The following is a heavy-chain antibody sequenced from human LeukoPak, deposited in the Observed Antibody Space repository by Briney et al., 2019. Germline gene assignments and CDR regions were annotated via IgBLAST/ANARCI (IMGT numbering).Heavy chain of an antibody. J-gene: IGHJ5*02. CDR1: GCTFSSYS. CDR2: ITSSSSTI. Sequence: HPGGSLRLSCAASGCTFSSYSMNWGRQAPGKGLEWVSSITSSSSTIYYAASVKGRFTISRDNAKNSPYLQMNSMRDEDTALYYCARGTSPFDPWGRGTLVTVSS. CDR3: ARGTSPFDP. V-gene: IGHV3-48*02.